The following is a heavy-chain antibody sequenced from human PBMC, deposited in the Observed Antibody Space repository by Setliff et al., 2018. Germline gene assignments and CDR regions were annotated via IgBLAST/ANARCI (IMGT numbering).Heavy chain of an antibody. D-gene: IGHD2-21*02. Sequence: ASVKVSCKASGGTFSSSGISWVRQAPGQGLEWMGWISAYNGNANYAQKLQGRLTMTTDTSTSTAYMELRSLRSDDTAVYYCARSPPTVVVTAIQAIFDYWGQGTLVTVSS. J-gene: IGHJ4*02. CDR3: ARSPPTVVVTAIQAIFDY. V-gene: IGHV1-18*01. CDR2: ISAYNGNA. CDR1: GGTFSSSG.